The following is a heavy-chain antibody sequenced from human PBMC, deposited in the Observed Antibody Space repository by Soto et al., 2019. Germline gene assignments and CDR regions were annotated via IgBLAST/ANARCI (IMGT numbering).Heavy chain of an antibody. J-gene: IGHJ4*02. CDR2: IYYSGST. V-gene: IGHV4-59*08. Sequence: SETLSLTCTVSGGSISSYYWSWIRQPPGKGLEWIGYIYYSGSTNYNPSLKSRVTISVDTSKNQFSLKLSSVTAADTAVYYCARLDVDTAIFDYWGQGTPVTVSS. D-gene: IGHD5-18*01. CDR1: GGSISSYY. CDR3: ARLDVDTAIFDY.